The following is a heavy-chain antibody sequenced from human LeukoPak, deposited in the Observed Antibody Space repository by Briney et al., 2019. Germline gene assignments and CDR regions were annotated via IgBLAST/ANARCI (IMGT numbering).Heavy chain of an antibody. D-gene: IGHD3-16*02. CDR3: ARDAHFPVWGSYRPLDY. Sequence: GTSVKVSCKTSGFTFSTSAVQWVRQARGQRLEWIGWIIVGSGATNYAQSLQGRFTITRDMSTNTVYMELSSLRSEDTAVYYCARDAHFPVWGSYRPLDYWGQGTLVTVSS. CDR2: IIVGSGAT. J-gene: IGHJ4*02. V-gene: IGHV1-58*01. CDR1: GFTFSTSA.